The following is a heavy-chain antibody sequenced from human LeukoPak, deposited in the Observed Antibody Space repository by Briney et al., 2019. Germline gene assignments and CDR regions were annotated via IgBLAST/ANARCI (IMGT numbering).Heavy chain of an antibody. V-gene: IGHV4-34*01. D-gene: IGHD5-24*01. CDR1: GGSFNGYY. CDR3: ARLQFPALFPRRHWFDP. CDR2: INHSGST. J-gene: IGHJ5*02. Sequence: SETLSLTCAVYGGSFNGYYWSWIRQPPGKGLEWIGEINHSGSTNYNPSLKSRVTISVDTSKNQFSLKLSSVTAADTAVYYCARLQFPALFPRRHWFDPWGQGTLVTVSS.